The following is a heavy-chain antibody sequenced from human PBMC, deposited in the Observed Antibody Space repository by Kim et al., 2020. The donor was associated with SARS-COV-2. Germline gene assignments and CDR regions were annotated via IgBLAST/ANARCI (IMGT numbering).Heavy chain of an antibody. J-gene: IGHJ4*02. CDR3: GASSYCSGGSCSTEFFLRSHQRYHPTSDY. D-gene: IGHD2-15*01. CDR2: IYYSGST. Sequence: SETLSLTCTVSGGSISSSSYYWGWIRQPPGKGLEWIGSIYYSGSTYYNPSLKSRVTISVDTSKNQFSLKLSSVTAADTAVYYCGASSYCSGGSCSTEFFLRSHQRYHPTSDYWGQGTLVTVSS. V-gene: IGHV4-39*01. CDR1: GGSISSSSYY.